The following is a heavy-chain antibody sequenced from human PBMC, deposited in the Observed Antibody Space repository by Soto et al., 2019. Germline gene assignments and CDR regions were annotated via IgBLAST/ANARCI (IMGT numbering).Heavy chain of an antibody. CDR2: IHYSGNT. V-gene: IGHV4-39*01. D-gene: IGHD6-13*01. CDR3: ARRQSSSWYGL. CDR1: GGSISSSSYY. Sequence: QLQLQESGPGLVKPSETLSLTCTVSGGSISSSSYYWGWIRQPPGKGLEWIGSIHYSGNTYYNPSLTSRVTISVDTSKSQFSLRLSSVTAADTAVYYCARRQSSSWYGLWGQGTLVTVSS. J-gene: IGHJ4*02.